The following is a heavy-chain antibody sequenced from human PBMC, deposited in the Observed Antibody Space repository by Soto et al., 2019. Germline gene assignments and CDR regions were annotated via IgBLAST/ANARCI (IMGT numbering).Heavy chain of an antibody. CDR2: IYYSGST. D-gene: IGHD3-3*01. J-gene: IGHJ4*02. CDR3: ARGGWRQIDY. V-gene: IGHV4-59*08. CDR1: GGSIGSYY. Sequence: QVQLQESGPGLVKPSETLSLTCSVSGGSIGSYYWSWIRQPPGKGLEWIGYIYYSGSTNYNPSLKSRVTISVDTSKHPFSLKLSSVTAADTAVYYCARGGWRQIDYWGQGTLVTVSS.